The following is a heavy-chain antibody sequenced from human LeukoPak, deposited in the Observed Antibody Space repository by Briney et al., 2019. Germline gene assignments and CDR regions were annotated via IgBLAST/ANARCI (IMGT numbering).Heavy chain of an antibody. CDR2: ISGSGGTT. V-gene: IGHV3-23*01. CDR3: ARDLYGS. D-gene: IGHD4-17*01. J-gene: IGHJ4*02. Sequence: PGGSLRLSCAASGLIFSNFAMSWVRQAPGKGPQWVSSISGSGGTTYIADSVKGRFTISRDNSKNTLYLQMNSLRPEDTAVYSCARDLYGSWGQGTLVTVSS. CDR1: GLIFSNFA.